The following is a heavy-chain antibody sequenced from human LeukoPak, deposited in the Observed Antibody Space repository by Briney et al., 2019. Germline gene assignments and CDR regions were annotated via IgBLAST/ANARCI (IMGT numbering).Heavy chain of an antibody. D-gene: IGHD6-13*01. Sequence: SLRLSCAASGFTFNNYAMHWVRQAPGKGLEWVSAISWNSGTIGYADSVKGRFTISRDNAKNSLYLQMNSLRAEDMAFYYCAKDSGLSSWYYFDYWGQGTLVTVSS. CDR2: ISWNSGTI. V-gene: IGHV3-9*03. J-gene: IGHJ4*02. CDR1: GFTFNNYA. CDR3: AKDSGLSSWYYFDY.